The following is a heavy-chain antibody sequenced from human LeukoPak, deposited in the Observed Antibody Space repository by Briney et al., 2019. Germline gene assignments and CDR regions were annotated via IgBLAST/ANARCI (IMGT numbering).Heavy chain of an antibody. CDR2: IYTSGST. Sequence: SQTLSLTCTVSGGSISSGSYYWSWIPQPAGKGLEWIGRIYTSGSTNYNPSLKSRITISVDTSKNQFSLKLSSVTAADTAVYYCAREPAVAGTKSWFDPWGQGTLVTVSS. D-gene: IGHD6-19*01. CDR3: AREPAVAGTKSWFDP. V-gene: IGHV4-61*02. J-gene: IGHJ5*02. CDR1: GGSISSGSYY.